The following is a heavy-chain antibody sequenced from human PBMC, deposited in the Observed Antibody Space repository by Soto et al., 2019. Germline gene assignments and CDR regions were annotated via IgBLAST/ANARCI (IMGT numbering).Heavy chain of an antibody. Sequence: SETQSLTCTVSGGSISSYYWSWIRQPPGKGLEWIGYIYYSGSTNYNPSLKSRVTISVDTSKNQFSLKLSSVTAADTAVYYCAREWELLFDYWGQGTLVTVSS. CDR2: IYYSGST. CDR1: GGSISSYY. V-gene: IGHV4-59*01. D-gene: IGHD1-26*01. CDR3: AREWELLFDY. J-gene: IGHJ4*02.